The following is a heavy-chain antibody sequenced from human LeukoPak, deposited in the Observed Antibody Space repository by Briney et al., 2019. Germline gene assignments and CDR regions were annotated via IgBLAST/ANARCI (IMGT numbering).Heavy chain of an antibody. CDR2: ISHSGST. CDR1: GYSISRGYY. V-gene: IGHV4-38-2*01. CDR3: ARGGVGEFDY. J-gene: IGHJ4*02. Sequence: SETLSLTCAVSGYSISRGYYWNWIRQFPGKGLEWIGSISHSGSTSYNPSLKRRITISLETSKNQFSLRLISVTAADSALYYCARGGVGEFDYWGQGRLVIVSS. D-gene: IGHD1-26*01.